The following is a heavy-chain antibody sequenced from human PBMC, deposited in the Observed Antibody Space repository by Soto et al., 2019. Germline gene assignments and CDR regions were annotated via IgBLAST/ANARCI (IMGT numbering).Heavy chain of an antibody. J-gene: IGHJ6*02. CDR1: GGTFSSYA. D-gene: IGHD3-3*01. V-gene: IGHV1-69*13. CDR3: ARQNDDFWSGYSVYYGMDV. CDR2: IIPIFGTA. Sequence: SVKVSCKASGGTFSSYAISWVRQAPGQGLEWMGGIIPIFGTANYAQKFQGRVTITADESTSTAYMELSSLRSEDTAVYYCARQNDDFWSGYSVYYGMDVWGQGTTVTVSS.